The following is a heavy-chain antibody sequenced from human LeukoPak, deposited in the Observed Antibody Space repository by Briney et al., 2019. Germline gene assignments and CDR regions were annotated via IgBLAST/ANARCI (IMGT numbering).Heavy chain of an antibody. CDR3: AREAAGAVAGTSDWFDP. D-gene: IGHD6-19*01. CDR2: IYYSGST. Sequence: SETLSLTCTVSGGSISKFYWSWIRQPPGKGLEWIGYIYYSGSTYYNPSLKSRVTISVDTSKNQFSLKLSSVTAADTAVYYCAREAAGAVAGTSDWFDPWGQGTLVTVSS. J-gene: IGHJ5*02. V-gene: IGHV4-59*06. CDR1: GGSISKFY.